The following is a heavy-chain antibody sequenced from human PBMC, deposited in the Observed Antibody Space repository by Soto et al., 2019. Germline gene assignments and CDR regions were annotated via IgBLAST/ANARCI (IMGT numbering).Heavy chain of an antibody. J-gene: IGHJ6*02. CDR2: INTHNGNT. CDR3: ARSIAVTPTTSYYGMDV. Sequence: GASVKVSCKASGDTFTTYGISWVRQAPGQWLEWMGWINTHNGNTNYAQNLQGRVIMTADTSTSTAYMELRSLRSEDTAVYYCARSIAVTPTTSYYGMDVWGQGTTVTVSS. CDR1: GDTFTTYG. V-gene: IGHV1-18*01. D-gene: IGHD4-4*01.